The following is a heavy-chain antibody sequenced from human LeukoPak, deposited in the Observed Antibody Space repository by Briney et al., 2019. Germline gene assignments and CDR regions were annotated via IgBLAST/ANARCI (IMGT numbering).Heavy chain of an antibody. Sequence: PGGSLRLSCAASGLTFDDYAMHWVRQSPGKGLEWVSGISWNSGSIGYADSVKGRFTISRDSAKSSLYLQMNSLRAEDTALYYCAKDIAHDYGFDYWGQGTLVSVSS. D-gene: IGHD4-17*01. CDR3: AKDIAHDYGFDY. J-gene: IGHJ4*02. V-gene: IGHV3-9*01. CDR1: GLTFDDYA. CDR2: ISWNSGSI.